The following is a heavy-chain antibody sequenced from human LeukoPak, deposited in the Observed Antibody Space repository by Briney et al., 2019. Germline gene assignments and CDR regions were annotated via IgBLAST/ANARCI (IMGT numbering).Heavy chain of an antibody. Sequence: GGSLTLSCAASGFTFSGYWLNWVRQAPGKGLVWVSRIASDGSSTTYADSVKGRFSISRDNAKNTLYLQMNSLRVEDTAVYYCARGRPHGNDYWGQGTLVTVSS. V-gene: IGHV3-74*01. J-gene: IGHJ4*02. D-gene: IGHD4-23*01. CDR3: ARGRPHGNDY. CDR1: GFTFSGYW. CDR2: IASDGSST.